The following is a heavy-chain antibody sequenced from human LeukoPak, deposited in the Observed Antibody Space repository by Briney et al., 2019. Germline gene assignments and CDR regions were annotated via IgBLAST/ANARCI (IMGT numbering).Heavy chain of an antibody. CDR1: GGTISRYY. J-gene: IGHJ4*02. Sequence: SETLSLTCTVSGGTISRYYWSWIRQPPGKGLEWIGYIYYSGTTNYNPSLKSRVTISVDTSKNQFSLKLSSVTAADTAVYYCARGPTRNYFDYWGQGTLVTASS. CDR2: IYYSGTT. CDR3: ARGPTRNYFDY. V-gene: IGHV4-59*01.